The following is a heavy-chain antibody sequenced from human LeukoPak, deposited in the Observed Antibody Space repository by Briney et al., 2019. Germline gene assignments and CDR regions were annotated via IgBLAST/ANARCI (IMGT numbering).Heavy chain of an antibody. J-gene: IGHJ4*02. Sequence: PGGSLRLSCAASGFTFSSYSMNWVRQAPGRGLEWVSYISSSSSTIYYADSVKGRFTISRDNAKNSLYLKMNSLRAEDTAVYYCARDPLHYWGQGTLVTVSS. V-gene: IGHV3-48*01. CDR3: ARDPLHY. CDR2: ISSSSSTI. CDR1: GFTFSSYS.